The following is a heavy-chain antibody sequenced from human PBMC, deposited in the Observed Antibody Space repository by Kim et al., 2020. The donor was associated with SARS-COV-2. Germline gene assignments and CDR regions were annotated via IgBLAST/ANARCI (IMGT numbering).Heavy chain of an antibody. D-gene: IGHD3-10*01. V-gene: IGHV5-10-1*01. CDR3: ARHLPYGSGSYYNGVGAFDI. CDR1: GYSFTSYW. CDR2: IDPSDSYT. J-gene: IGHJ3*02. Sequence: GESLKISCKGSGYSFTSYWISWVRQMPGKGLEWMGRIDPSDSYTNYSPSFQGHVTISADKSISTAYLQWSSLKASDTAMYYRARHLPYGSGSYYNGVGAFDIWGQGTMVTVSS.